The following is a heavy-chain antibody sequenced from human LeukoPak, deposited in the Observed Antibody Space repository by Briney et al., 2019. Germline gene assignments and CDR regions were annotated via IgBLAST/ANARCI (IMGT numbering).Heavy chain of an antibody. CDR1: GFSVSSNY. Sequence: GGSLRLSCVASGFSVSSNYMSWVRQAPGKGLEWVSVIYSGGSAYYADSVKGRFTISRDNSKNTLYLQMNSLRAEDTAVYYCAALMFDYWGQGTLVTVSS. V-gene: IGHV3-53*01. D-gene: IGHD3-16*01. CDR3: AALMFDY. CDR2: IYSGGSA. J-gene: IGHJ4*02.